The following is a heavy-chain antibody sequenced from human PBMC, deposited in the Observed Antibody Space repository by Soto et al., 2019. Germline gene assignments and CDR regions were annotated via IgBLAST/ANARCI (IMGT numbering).Heavy chain of an antibody. CDR1: GFTFSNAW. Sequence: EVQLVESGGGLVKPGGSLRLSCAASGFTFSNAWMSWVRQAPGKGLEWVGRIKSKTDGGTTDYAAPVKGRFTISRDDSKNSLYLQMNSLKAEDTAVYFCARLMGTSFDLWGQGTLVTVSS. D-gene: IGHD2-8*01. V-gene: IGHV3-15*01. CDR3: ARLMGTSFDL. J-gene: IGHJ4*02. CDR2: IKSKTDGGTT.